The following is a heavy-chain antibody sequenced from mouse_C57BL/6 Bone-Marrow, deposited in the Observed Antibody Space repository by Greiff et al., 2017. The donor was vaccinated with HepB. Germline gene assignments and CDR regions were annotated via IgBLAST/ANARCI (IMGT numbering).Heavy chain of an antibody. CDR1: GFTFSDYG. V-gene: IGHV5-17*01. CDR2: ISSGSSTI. Sequence: EVQLVESGGGLVKPGGSLKLSCAASGFTFSDYGMHWVRQAPEKGLEWVAYISSGSSTIYYADTVKGRFTISRDNAKNTLFLQMTSLMSEDTAMYYCARSYGNYPWYFDVWGTGTTVTVSS. J-gene: IGHJ1*03. CDR3: ARSYGNYPWYFDV. D-gene: IGHD2-1*01.